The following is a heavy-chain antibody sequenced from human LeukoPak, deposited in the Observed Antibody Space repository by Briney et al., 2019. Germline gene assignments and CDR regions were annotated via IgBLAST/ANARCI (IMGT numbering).Heavy chain of an antibody. CDR3: ARVGYSSSGNYYDDRGAFDY. D-gene: IGHD3-10*01. CDR1: RGSISSYY. J-gene: IGHJ4*02. CDR2: IYYSGST. Sequence: SETLSLTCTVSRGSISSYYWSWIRQPPGKGLEWIGYIYYSGSTSYNPSLKSRVTISVDTSKNQFSLKLSSVTAADTAVYYCARVGYSSSGNYYDDRGAFDYWGQGTLVTVSS. V-gene: IGHV4-59*01.